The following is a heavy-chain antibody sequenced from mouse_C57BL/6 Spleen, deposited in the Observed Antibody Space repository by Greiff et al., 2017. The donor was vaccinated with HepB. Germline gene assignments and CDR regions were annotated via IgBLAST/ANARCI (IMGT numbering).Heavy chain of an antibody. Sequence: VQLQQSGAELVMPGASVKLSCKASGYTFTSYWMHWVKQRPGQGLEWIGEIDPSDSYTNYNQKFKGKSTLTVDKSSSTAYMQLSSLTSEDSAVYYCARGGGSSPDYWGQGTTLTVSS. J-gene: IGHJ2*01. CDR3: ARGGGSSPDY. V-gene: IGHV1-69*01. CDR1: GYTFTSYW. D-gene: IGHD1-1*01. CDR2: IDPSDSYT.